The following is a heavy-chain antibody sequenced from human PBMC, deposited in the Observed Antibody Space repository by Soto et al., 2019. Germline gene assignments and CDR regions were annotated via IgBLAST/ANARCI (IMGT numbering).Heavy chain of an antibody. CDR2: IVVGSGNT. V-gene: IGHV1-58*01. D-gene: IGHD6-6*01. J-gene: IGHJ4*02. CDR3: ARDSSSSPLDY. CDR1: GFTFTSSA. Sequence: SVKVSCKASGFTFTSSAVQWVRQARGQRLEWIGWIVVGSGNTNYAPKFQGRVTMTRDTSITTAYMELSRLRSDDTAVYYCARDSSSSPLDYWGQGTLVTVSS.